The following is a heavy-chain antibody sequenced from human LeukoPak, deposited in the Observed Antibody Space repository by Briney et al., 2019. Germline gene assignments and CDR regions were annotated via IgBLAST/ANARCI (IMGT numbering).Heavy chain of an antibody. CDR3: AKSGLNRFDY. J-gene: IGHJ4*02. V-gene: IGHV3-30*04. CDR2: ISYDGSNK. D-gene: IGHD2-15*01. Sequence: GRSLRLSCAASGFTFSSYAMHWVRQAPGKGLEWVAVISYDGSNKYYADSVKGRFTISRDDSKNTLYLQMNSLRAEDTAVYYCAKSGLNRFDYWGQGTLVTVSS. CDR1: GFTFSSYA.